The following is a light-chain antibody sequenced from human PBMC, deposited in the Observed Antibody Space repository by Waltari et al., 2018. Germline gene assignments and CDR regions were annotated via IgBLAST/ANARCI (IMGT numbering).Light chain of an antibody. CDR2: EVT. CDR1: LGSYTV. V-gene: IGLV2-23*02. J-gene: IGLJ3*02. Sequence: QSALTQPASVSGSPGQSITSSCTDLGSYTVVSWYQQYPGKAPKLMIYEVTKRPSGVSTRFSGSKSGNTASLTISGLQGEDEADYYCCSYAGSSTWVFGGGTKVTVL. CDR3: CSYAGSSTWV.